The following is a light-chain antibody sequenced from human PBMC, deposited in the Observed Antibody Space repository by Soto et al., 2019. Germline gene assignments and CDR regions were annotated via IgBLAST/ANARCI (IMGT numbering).Light chain of an antibody. J-gene: IGKJ1*01. V-gene: IGKV3-15*01. CDR1: QSVSSN. Sequence: EIVMTQSPATLSVSPGERATLSCRASQSVSSNLAWYQQKPGQAPRLLIFGASTRAPGIPARFSGSGSGTEFTLTISSLQSEDFAVYYCQQYINWPRMFGQGTKVEIK. CDR2: GAS. CDR3: QQYINWPRM.